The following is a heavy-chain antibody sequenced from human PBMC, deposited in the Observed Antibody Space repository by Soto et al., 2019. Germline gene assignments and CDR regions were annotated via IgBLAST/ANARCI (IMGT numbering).Heavy chain of an antibody. CDR1: GFTFSSYG. Sequence: QVQLVEFGGGVVQPGRSLRLSCAASGFTFSSYGMHWVRQAPGKGLEWVAVISYDGSNKYYADSVKGRFTISRDNSKNTLYLQMNSLRAEDTAVYYCAKDLPPIGIWGQGTMVTVSS. J-gene: IGHJ3*02. V-gene: IGHV3-30*18. D-gene: IGHD3-16*02. CDR2: ISYDGSNK. CDR3: AKDLPPIGI.